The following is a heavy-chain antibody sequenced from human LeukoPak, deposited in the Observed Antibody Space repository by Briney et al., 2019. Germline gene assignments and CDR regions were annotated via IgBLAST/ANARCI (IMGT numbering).Heavy chain of an antibody. J-gene: IGHJ4*02. CDR3: VKDRHFYYGSGSLLEY. D-gene: IGHD3-10*01. CDR1: GFTLSSYA. Sequence: GGSLRLSCSASGFTLSSYAMHWVRQAPGKGLEYVSVISSNGGSTNYADSVKGRFTISRDNSKNTLYLQMSSLRAEYTAVYYCVKDRHFYYGSGSLLEYWGQGTLVSVSS. V-gene: IGHV3-64D*06. CDR2: ISSNGGST.